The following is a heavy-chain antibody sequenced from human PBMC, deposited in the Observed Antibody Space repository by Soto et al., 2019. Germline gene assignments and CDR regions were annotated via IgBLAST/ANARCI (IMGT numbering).Heavy chain of an antibody. CDR2: ISGYNGNT. V-gene: IGHV1-18*01. CDR1: GYTFSNYG. CDR3: ARDPGFGFGYSYAFAMDV. D-gene: IGHD5-18*01. J-gene: IGHJ6*02. Sequence: GAEVKKPGASVKVSCKASGYTFSNYGISWVRQGPGQGLEWMGWISGYNGNTHYEEKVQDRIKMTTDTSTSTTYLELRSLRSDDTAVYFCARDPGFGFGYSYAFAMDVWGQGTTVTVSS.